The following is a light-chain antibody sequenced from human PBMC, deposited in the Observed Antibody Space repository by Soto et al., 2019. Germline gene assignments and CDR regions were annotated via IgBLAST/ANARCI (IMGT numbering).Light chain of an antibody. CDR1: KLGGKY. V-gene: IGLV3-1*01. CDR3: QAWDNSVV. CDR2: DDT. J-gene: IGLJ2*01. Sequence: SYELTQPPSVSVSPGQTATMTCSGDKLGGKYVCWYQQKPGQSPVLVIYDDTKRPSGIPERFSGSNSGNTATLTISGTQAMDEADYYCQAWDNSVVFGGGPKLTVL.